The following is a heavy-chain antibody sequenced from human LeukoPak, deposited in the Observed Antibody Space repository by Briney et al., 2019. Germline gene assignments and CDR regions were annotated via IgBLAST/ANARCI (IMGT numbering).Heavy chain of an antibody. Sequence: ASVKVSCKASGYTFTSYGISWVRQAPGQGLEWMGGIIPIFGTANYAQKFQGRVTITADESTSTAYMELSSLRSEDTAVYYCARGILTGYYLQYYFDYWGQGTLVTVSS. CDR3: ARGILTGYYLQYYFDY. V-gene: IGHV1-69*13. D-gene: IGHD3-9*01. J-gene: IGHJ4*02. CDR1: GYTFTSYG. CDR2: IIPIFGTA.